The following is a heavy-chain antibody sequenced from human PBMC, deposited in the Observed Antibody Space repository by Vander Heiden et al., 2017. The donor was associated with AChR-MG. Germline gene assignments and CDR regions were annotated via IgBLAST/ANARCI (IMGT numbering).Heavy chain of an antibody. CDR2: MNPNSGNT. CDR1: GYTFTSYD. V-gene: IGHV1-8*01. J-gene: IGHJ6*02. CDR3: ARVYRGGPGWLAFYYYYHGMDV. Sequence: QVQLVQSGAEVKKPGASVKVSCKASGYTFTSYDINWVRQATGQGLEWMGWMNPNSGNTGYAQKLQGRVTMTRNTSISTAYMELSSLRSEDTAVYYCARVYRGGPGWLAFYYYYHGMDVWGQGTTVTVSS. D-gene: IGHD6-19*01.